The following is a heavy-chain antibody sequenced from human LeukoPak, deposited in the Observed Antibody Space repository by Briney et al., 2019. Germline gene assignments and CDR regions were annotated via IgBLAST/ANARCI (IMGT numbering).Heavy chain of an antibody. J-gene: IGHJ4*02. CDR3: ARDKIGGINFDY. Sequence: SATLSLTCAVYAGSVSGYYWSWIRQPPGKGLEWIGKINHSGSTNYNPSLKSRVTISVDTSKNQFSLKVSSVTAADTAVYYCARDKIGGINFDYWGQGTLITVSA. CDR1: AGSVSGYY. D-gene: IGHD2/OR15-2a*01. V-gene: IGHV4-34*01. CDR2: INHSGST.